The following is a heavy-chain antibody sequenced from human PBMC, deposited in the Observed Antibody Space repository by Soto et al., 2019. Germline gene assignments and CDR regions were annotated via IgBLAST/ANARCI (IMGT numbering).Heavy chain of an antibody. V-gene: IGHV3-30-3*01. CDR2: ISYDGSNK. Sequence: GSLRLSCAASGFTFSSYAMHWVRQAPGKGLEWVAVISYDGSNKYYADSVKGRFTISRDDSKNTLSLQMNSLKTEDTAIYYCASHTLTTWSWGKGTTVTVSS. CDR3: ASHTLTTWS. D-gene: IGHD4-17*01. J-gene: IGHJ6*04. CDR1: GFTFSSYA.